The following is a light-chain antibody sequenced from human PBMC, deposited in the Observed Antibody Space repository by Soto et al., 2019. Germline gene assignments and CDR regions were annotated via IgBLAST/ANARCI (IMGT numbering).Light chain of an antibody. V-gene: IGLV2-14*01. CDR2: EVN. Sequence: QSALTQPASVSGSPRQSITISCTGAGSDVGGYTYVSWYQQHPGKAPKLMIYEVNNRPSGVSNRFSGSKSGNTASLTISGLQAEDEADYYCSSYTSSSTLYVFGTGTKVTV. J-gene: IGLJ1*01. CDR3: SSYTSSSTLYV. CDR1: GSDVGGYTY.